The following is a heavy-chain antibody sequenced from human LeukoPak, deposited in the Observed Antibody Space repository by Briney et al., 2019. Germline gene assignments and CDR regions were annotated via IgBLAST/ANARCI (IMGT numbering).Heavy chain of an antibody. D-gene: IGHD6-13*01. CDR3: AREDLIAAAPLLYYYYGMDV. V-gene: IGHV3-11*01. CDR1: GFTFSDYY. J-gene: IGHJ6*02. CDR2: ISSSGSTI. Sequence: GGSLRLSCAASGFTFSDYYMSWIRQAPGKGLEWVSYISSSGSTIYYADSVKGRFTISRDNAKNSLYLQMNSLRAEDTAVYYCAREDLIAAAPLLYYYYGMDVWGQGTTVTVSS.